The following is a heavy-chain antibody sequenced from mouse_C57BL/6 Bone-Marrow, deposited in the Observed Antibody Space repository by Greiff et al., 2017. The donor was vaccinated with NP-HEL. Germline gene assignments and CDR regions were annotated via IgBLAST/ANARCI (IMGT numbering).Heavy chain of an antibody. V-gene: IGHV5-12*01. D-gene: IGHD2-4*01. CDR3: ARHGLRQEYYYAMDY. CDR2: ISNGGGST. J-gene: IGHJ4*01. Sequence: EVQGVESGGGLVQPGGSLKLSCAASGFTFSDYYMYWVRQTPEKRLEWVAYISNGGGSTYYPDTVKGRFTISRDNAKNTLYLQMSRLKSEDTAMYYCARHGLRQEYYYAMDYWGQGTSVTVSS. CDR1: GFTFSDYY.